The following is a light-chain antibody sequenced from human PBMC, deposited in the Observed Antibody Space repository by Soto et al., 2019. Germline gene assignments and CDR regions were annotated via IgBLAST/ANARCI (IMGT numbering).Light chain of an antibody. J-gene: IGKJ1*01. CDR1: QSVSSSY. CDR2: GAS. Sequence: IVLTQSPGTLSLSPGERATLSCRSSQSVSSSYLAWYQQKPGQAPRLIIYGASSRATGIPDRFSGSGSGTDFTLTISRLEPEDVAVYYCQQYGSSPRTFGQGTKVDIK. CDR3: QQYGSSPRT. V-gene: IGKV3-20*01.